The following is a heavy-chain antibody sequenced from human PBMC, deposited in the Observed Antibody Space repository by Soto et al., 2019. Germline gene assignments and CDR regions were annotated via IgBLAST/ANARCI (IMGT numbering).Heavy chain of an antibody. J-gene: IGHJ6*02. CDR3: AKDRRRSSGWDERGTPYYYGMDV. D-gene: IGHD6-19*01. CDR2: ISYDGSNK. CDR1: GFTFSSYG. Sequence: QVQLVESGGGVVQPGRSLRLSCAASGFTFSSYGMHWVRQAPGKGLEWVAVISYDGSNKYYADSVKGRFTISRDNSKNTLYLQMNSLRAEDTAVYYCAKDRRRSSGWDERGTPYYYGMDVWGQGTTVTVSS. V-gene: IGHV3-30*18.